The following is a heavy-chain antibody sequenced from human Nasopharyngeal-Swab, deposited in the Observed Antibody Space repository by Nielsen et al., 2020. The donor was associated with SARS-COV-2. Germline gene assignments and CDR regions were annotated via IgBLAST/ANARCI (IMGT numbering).Heavy chain of an antibody. V-gene: IGHV3-74*01. CDR3: ARDFDKTGD. D-gene: IGHD7-27*01. J-gene: IGHJ4*02. CDR2: INNDGSRT. Sequence: GESLKISCAVSGFTFSDYWIHWVRQAPGKGLVWVSRINNDGSRTGYADSVQGRFIVSRDNAKSTVFLQMNGLRAEDTAVYYCARDFDKTGDWGQGTLVTVSS. CDR1: GFTFSDYW.